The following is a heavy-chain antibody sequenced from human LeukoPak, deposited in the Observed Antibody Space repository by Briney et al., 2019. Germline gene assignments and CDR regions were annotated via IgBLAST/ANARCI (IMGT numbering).Heavy chain of an antibody. CDR1: GGSISSSSYY. CDR2: IYYSGST. CDR3: ARLKWSYYFDY. Sequence: PWETLCLTCAVSGGSISSSSYYWGWIRQPPGKGLEWIGSIYYSGSTYYNPSLKSQVTISVDTSKNQFSLKLSSVTAADTAVYYCARLKWSYYFDYWGQGTLVTVSS. V-gene: IGHV4-39*01. J-gene: IGHJ4*02. D-gene: IGHD2-15*01.